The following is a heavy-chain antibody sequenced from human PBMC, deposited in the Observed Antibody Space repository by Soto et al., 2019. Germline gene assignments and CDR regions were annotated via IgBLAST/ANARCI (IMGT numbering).Heavy chain of an antibody. CDR1: GFSLSTSGVG. V-gene: IGHV2-5*02. CDR3: IQSRCGGDCLQSYASYYYYGMDV. CDR2: IYWDDDK. D-gene: IGHD2-21*02. J-gene: IGHJ6*02. Sequence: GSGPTLVNPTQTLTLTCTFSGFSLSTSGVGVGWIRQPPGKALEWLALIYWDDDKRYSPSLRSRLTITKDTSKNQVVLTMTNMDPVDTATYYCIQSRCGGDCLQSYASYYYYGMDVWGQGTTVTVSS.